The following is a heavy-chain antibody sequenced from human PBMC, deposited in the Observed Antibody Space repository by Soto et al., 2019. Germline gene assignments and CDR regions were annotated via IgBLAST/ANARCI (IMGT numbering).Heavy chain of an antibody. CDR2: FDPEDGET. CDR3: ATLGLITFGGVIVIPEYFQH. CDR1: GYTLTELS. Sequence: VKVSCKVSGYTLTELSMHWVRQAPGKGHERIGGFDPEDGETIYAQKFQGRVTMTEDTSTDTAYMELSSLRSEDTAVYYCATLGLITFGGVIVIPEYFQHWGQGTLVTVSS. D-gene: IGHD3-16*02. V-gene: IGHV1-24*01. J-gene: IGHJ1*01.